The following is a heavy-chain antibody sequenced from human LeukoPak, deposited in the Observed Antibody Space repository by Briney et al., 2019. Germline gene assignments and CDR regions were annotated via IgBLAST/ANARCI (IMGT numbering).Heavy chain of an antibody. CDR1: GGAISSGGYY. CDR3: ARGDYYDSNGYYYFDY. CDR2: IYYSGST. J-gene: IGHJ4*02. D-gene: IGHD3-22*01. Sequence: SETLSLTCTVSGGAISSGGYYWSWIRQHPGKGLKWIGYIYYSGSTSYSPSLKSRVTISVDTSKNRFSLRLSSVTAADTAVYYCARGDYYDSNGYYYFDYWGQGTLVTVSS. V-gene: IGHV4-31*03.